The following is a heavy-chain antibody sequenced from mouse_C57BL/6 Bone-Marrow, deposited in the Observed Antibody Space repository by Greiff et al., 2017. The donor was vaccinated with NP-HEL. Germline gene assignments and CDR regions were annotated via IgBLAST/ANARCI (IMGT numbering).Heavy chain of an antibody. J-gene: IGHJ3*01. CDR3: ARRGSYYSNPWFAY. Sequence: EVKLVESGPELVKPGASVKIPCKASGYTFTDYNMDWVKQSHGKSLEWIGDINPNNGGTIYNQKFKGKATLTVDKSSSTAYMELRSLTSEDTAVYYCARRGSYYSNPWFAYWGQGTLVTVSA. V-gene: IGHV1-18*01. D-gene: IGHD2-5*01. CDR1: GYTFTDYN. CDR2: INPNNGGT.